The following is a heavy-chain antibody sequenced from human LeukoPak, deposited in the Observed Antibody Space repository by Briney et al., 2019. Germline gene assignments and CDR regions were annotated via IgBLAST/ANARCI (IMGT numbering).Heavy chain of an antibody. CDR1: GFTFDDYA. J-gene: IGHJ4*02. Sequence: GGSLRLSCAASGFTFDDYAMSWVRQAPGKGLEWVSAISGSGGSTYYADSVKGRFTISRDNSKNTLYLQMSSLRAEDTAVYYCAKSPVGATRAYFDYWGQGTLVTVSS. CDR3: AKSPVGATRAYFDY. D-gene: IGHD1-26*01. V-gene: IGHV3-23*01. CDR2: ISGSGGST.